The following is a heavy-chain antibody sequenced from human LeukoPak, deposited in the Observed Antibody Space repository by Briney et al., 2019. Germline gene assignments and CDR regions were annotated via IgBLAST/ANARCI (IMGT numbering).Heavy chain of an antibody. D-gene: IGHD3-22*01. CDR3: ARAARSGYYGRDFDY. CDR1: GGSFSGYY. V-gene: IGHV4-34*01. J-gene: IGHJ4*02. Sequence: SETLSLTCAVYGGSFSGYYWSWIRQPPGKGLEWIGEINHSGSTNYNPSLKSRVTISVDTSKNQFSLKLSSVTAADTAVYYCARAARSGYYGRDFDYWGQGTLVTVSS. CDR2: INHSGST.